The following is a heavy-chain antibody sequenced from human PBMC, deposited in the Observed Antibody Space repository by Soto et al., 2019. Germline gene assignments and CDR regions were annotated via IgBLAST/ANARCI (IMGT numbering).Heavy chain of an antibody. CDR1: GFTFSDYY. CDR3: ARVQWLVAPPSVSFDY. J-gene: IGHJ4*02. D-gene: IGHD6-19*01. Sequence: GGSLRLSCAASGFTFSDYYMSWIRQAPGKGLEWLSHVSGSGKTIYYADSVKGRFTISRDNAKNSLYLQLNSLRAEDTARFYCARVQWLVAPPSVSFDYWGQGALVTVSS. V-gene: IGHV3-11*01. CDR2: VSGSGKTI.